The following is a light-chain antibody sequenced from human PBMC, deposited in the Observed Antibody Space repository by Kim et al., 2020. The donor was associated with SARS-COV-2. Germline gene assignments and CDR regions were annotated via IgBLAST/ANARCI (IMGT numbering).Light chain of an antibody. Sequence: QSVLTQPPSASGTPGQRVTISCSGSSSNIGSNTVNWYQQLPGTAPKLLIYSNNQRTSGVPDRFSGSKSGTSASLAISGLQSEDEADYYCAAWDDSLRVFGTGTKVTVL. CDR3: AAWDDSLRV. V-gene: IGLV1-44*01. CDR1: SSNIGSNT. CDR2: SNN. J-gene: IGLJ1*01.